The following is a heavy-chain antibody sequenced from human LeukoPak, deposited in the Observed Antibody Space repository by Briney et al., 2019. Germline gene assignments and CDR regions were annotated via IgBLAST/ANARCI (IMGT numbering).Heavy chain of an antibody. CDR1: RFTFSSYG. CDR2: ISYDGSNK. D-gene: IGHD2-15*01. V-gene: IGHV3-30*03. Sequence: PGRSLRLSCAASRFTFSSYGMHWVRQAPGKGLEWVAVISYDGSNKYYADSVKGRFTVSRDNSKNTLYLQMNSLRAEDTAVYHCARDSFFKGDGGDFDYWGQGTLVTVSS. J-gene: IGHJ4*02. CDR3: ARDSFFKGDGGDFDY.